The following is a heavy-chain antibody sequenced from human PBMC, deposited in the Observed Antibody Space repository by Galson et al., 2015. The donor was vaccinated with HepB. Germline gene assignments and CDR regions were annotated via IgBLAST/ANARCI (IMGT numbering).Heavy chain of an antibody. J-gene: IGHJ5*02. CDR2: IYYSGST. V-gene: IGHV4-30-4*01. CDR1: GGSITSGDYS. CDR3: SRDRMNFGVVITPQDCFDP. D-gene: IGHD3-3*01. Sequence: QTLSLTCTVSGGSITSGDYSCSWLRQHPGKGLEWIGYIYYSGSTYYNPSLKSRVTITVDTSKNQFSLKLSSVTAADTAVYYYSRDRMNFGVVITPQDCFDPWGQGTLVTVSS.